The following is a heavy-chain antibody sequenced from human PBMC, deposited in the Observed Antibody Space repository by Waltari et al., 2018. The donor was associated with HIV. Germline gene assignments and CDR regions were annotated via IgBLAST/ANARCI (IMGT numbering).Heavy chain of an antibody. Sequence: EVQLVESGGGLVKPGGSLRLSCAASAFSFSAYTMNWVRQAPGKGVEWVSSISSSGTYIYYADSVEGRFSNSRDNAKNSLSLQMNSLTAEDTAVYYGARYSRAGHYFDIWGQGTMVTVSS. J-gene: IGHJ3*02. D-gene: IGHD6-13*01. CDR1: AFSFSAYT. CDR3: ARYSRAGHYFDI. V-gene: IGHV3-21*01. CDR2: ISSSGTYI.